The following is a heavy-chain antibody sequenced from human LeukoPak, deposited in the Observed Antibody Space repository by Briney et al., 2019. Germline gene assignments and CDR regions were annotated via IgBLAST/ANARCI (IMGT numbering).Heavy chain of an antibody. V-gene: IGHV3-11*04. CDR1: GLTFSDYY. CDR3: AIQITMIVVVPYFDY. CDR2: ITGSGTTT. Sequence: GGSLRLSCSASGLTFSDYYMTWIRQAPGNGLELVSSITGSGTTTYSADSVRGRFTVSRDNAKNSVFLYMNSLRAEDTAVYYCAIQITMIVVVPYFDYWGQGTLVTVSS. J-gene: IGHJ4*02. D-gene: IGHD3-22*01.